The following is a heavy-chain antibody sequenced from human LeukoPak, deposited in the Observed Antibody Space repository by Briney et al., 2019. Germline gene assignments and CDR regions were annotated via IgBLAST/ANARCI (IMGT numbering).Heavy chain of an antibody. Sequence: GGSLRLSCAAPGFISSDYDVHWVRQAPGKGLEFVSAITSNGGRTFYANSVKGRFTISRDNSKNALYLQMDSLRADDMAVYYCARGAASGGYDYWGQGALVTVSS. D-gene: IGHD3-10*01. J-gene: IGHJ4*02. CDR1: GFISSDYD. CDR2: ITSNGGRT. V-gene: IGHV3-64*01. CDR3: ARGAASGGYDY.